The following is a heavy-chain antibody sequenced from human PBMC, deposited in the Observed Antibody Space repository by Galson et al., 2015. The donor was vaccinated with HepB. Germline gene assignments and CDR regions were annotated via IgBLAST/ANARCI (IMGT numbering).Heavy chain of an antibody. Sequence: SVKVSCKASGFTFTSSAVQWVRQARGQRLEWIGWIVVGSGNTNYAQKFQERVTITRDMSTSTAYLQWSSLKASDTAMYYCARGRDDYGDYAAFDIWGQGTMVTVSS. D-gene: IGHD4-17*01. CDR2: IVVGSGNT. CDR3: ARGRDDYGDYAAFDI. V-gene: IGHV1-58*01. CDR1: GFTFTSSA. J-gene: IGHJ3*02.